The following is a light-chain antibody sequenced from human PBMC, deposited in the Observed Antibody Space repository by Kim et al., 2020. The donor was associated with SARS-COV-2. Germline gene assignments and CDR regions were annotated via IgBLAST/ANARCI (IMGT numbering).Light chain of an antibody. V-gene: IGLV3-1*01. CDR2: QDS. CDR1: KLGDKY. J-gene: IGLJ2*01. Sequence: VSPGQTASITCSGDKLGDKYACWYQQRPGQSPVLIIYQDSTRPSGIPERFSGSNSGNTATLTISGAQAMDEADYYCQAWDSSTAVFGGGTQLTVL. CDR3: QAWDSSTAV.